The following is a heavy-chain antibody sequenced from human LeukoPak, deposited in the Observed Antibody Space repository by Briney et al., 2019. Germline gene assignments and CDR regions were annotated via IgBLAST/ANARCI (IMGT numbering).Heavy chain of an antibody. J-gene: IGHJ6*03. CDR2: IIPIFGTA. CDR1: GGTFSSYA. CDR3: ARDAPDPWYYYYYMDV. Sequence: SVKVSCKASGGTFSSYAISWVRQAPGQGLEWMGGIIPIFGTANYAQKFQGRVTITADESTSTAYMELSSMRSEDTAVYYCARDAPDPWYYYYYMDVWGKGTTVTVSS. V-gene: IGHV1-69*13.